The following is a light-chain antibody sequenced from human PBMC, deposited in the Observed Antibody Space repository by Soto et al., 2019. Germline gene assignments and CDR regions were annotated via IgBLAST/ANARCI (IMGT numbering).Light chain of an antibody. J-gene: IGKJ5*01. CDR1: QSISSN. V-gene: IGKV3-15*01. CDR2: DAS. CDR3: QQYNNWPPIT. Sequence: RVMTQSTATLSVSPGERATLSFMASQSISSNLSWYQQKPGQAPRLLIDDASTRATGIPAGFSGSGSGTEFTLTISSLQSEDFAVYYCQQYNNWPPITFGQGTLLE.